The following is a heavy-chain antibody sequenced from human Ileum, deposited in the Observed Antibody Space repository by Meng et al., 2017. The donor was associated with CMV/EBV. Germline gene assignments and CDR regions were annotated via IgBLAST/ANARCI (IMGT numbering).Heavy chain of an antibody. D-gene: IGHD6-19*01. Sequence: ISGDSVSSNSAAWNWLRQSPSRGREWLGRTYYRSKWYNDYALSVKSRITFNPDTSKNQFSLQLNSVTPEDTAVYFCARDDSGWYFDYWGQGTLVTVSS. CDR1: GDSVSSNSAA. J-gene: IGHJ4*02. CDR2: TYYRSKWYN. CDR3: ARDDSGWYFDY. V-gene: IGHV6-1*01.